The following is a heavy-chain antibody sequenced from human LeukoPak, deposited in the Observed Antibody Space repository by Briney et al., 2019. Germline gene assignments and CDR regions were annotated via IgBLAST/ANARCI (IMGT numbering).Heavy chain of an antibody. J-gene: IGHJ5*02. D-gene: IGHD3-3*01. CDR1: GFTFSSYS. CDR3: ARDADYDFWSGYSAFDP. Sequence: GGSLRLSCAASGFTFSSYSMNWVRQAPGKGLEWVSYISSSSTIYYADSMKGRFTISRDNAKNSLYLQMNSLRAEDTAVYYCARDADYDFWSGYSAFDPWGQGTLVTVSS. CDR2: ISSSSTI. V-gene: IGHV3-48*04.